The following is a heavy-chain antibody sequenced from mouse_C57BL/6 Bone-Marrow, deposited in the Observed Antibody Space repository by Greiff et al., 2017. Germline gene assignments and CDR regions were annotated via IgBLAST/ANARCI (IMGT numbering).Heavy chain of an antibody. CDR1: GYTFTDYY. CDR2: INPNNGGT. J-gene: IGHJ2*01. CDR3: ARGGSSCDY. D-gene: IGHD1-1*01. V-gene: IGHV1-26*01. Sequence: VQLQQSGPELVKPGASVKISCKASGYTFTDYYMNWVKQSHGKSLEWIGDINPNNGGTSYNQKFKGKATLTVDKSSSTAYMELRSLTSEDSAVYYWARGGSSCDYWGQGTTLTVSS.